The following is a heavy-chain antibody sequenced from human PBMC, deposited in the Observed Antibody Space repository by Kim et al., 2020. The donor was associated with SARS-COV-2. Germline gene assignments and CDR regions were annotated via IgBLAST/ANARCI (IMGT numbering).Heavy chain of an antibody. Sequence: SETLSLTCTVSGGSISSYYWSWIRQPPGKGLEWIGYIYYSGSTNYNPSLKSRVTISVDTSKNQFSLKLSSVTAADTAVYYCARDRSRGLPGDPWGQGTLVTVSS. V-gene: IGHV4-59*01. CDR3: ARDRSRGLPGDP. D-gene: IGHD3-16*01. CDR2: IYYSGST. J-gene: IGHJ5*02. CDR1: GGSISSYY.